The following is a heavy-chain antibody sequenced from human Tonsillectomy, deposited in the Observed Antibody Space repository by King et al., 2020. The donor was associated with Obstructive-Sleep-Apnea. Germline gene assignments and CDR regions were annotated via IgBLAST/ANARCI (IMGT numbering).Heavy chain of an antibody. CDR3: ARDRVGRDGYNRFDY. CDR1: GGSINSYY. CDR2: ISYSGGT. V-gene: IGHV4-59*01. Sequence: QLQESGPGLVKPSETLSLTCTVSGGSINSYYWSWIRQTPGKGLEWSGYISYSGGTNYNPSHKSRVTISVDTSKNPFSLKLSSVTAADTAVYYCARDRVGRDGYNRFDYWGQGTLVTVSS. D-gene: IGHD5-24*01. J-gene: IGHJ4*02.